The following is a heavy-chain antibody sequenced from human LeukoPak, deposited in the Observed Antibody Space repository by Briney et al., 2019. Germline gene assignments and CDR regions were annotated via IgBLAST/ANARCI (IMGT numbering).Heavy chain of an antibody. D-gene: IGHD3-3*01. V-gene: IGHV3-66*02. CDR1: GFTVSSNY. Sequence: GGSLRLSCAASGFTVSSNYMSWVRQAPGKGLEWVSVIYSGGSTYYADSVKGRFTISRDNSKNTLYLQMNSLGAEDTAVYYCAIRGRYYDFWSGIVDYWGQGTLVTVSS. J-gene: IGHJ4*02. CDR2: IYSGGST. CDR3: AIRGRYYDFWSGIVDY.